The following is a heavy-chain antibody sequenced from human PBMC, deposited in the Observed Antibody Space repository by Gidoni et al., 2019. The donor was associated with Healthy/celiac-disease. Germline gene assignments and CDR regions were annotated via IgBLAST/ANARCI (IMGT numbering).Heavy chain of an antibody. CDR1: GDSVSSNSAA. D-gene: IGHD6-19*01. CDR3: AKVGANSGWYDDNWFDP. V-gene: IGHV6-1*01. CDR2: TYYRSKWYN. Sequence: QVQLQQSGPGLVKPSQTLSLTCAISGDSVSSNSAAWNWIRQSQSRGLEWLGRTYYRSKWYNDYAVSVKSRITINPDTSKNQFSLQLNSVTPEDTAVYYCAKVGANSGWYDDNWFDPWGQGTLVTVSS. J-gene: IGHJ5*02.